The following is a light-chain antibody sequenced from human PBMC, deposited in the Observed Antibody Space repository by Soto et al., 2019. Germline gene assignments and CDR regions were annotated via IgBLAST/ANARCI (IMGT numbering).Light chain of an antibody. CDR1: QGISSA. V-gene: IGKV1-13*02. CDR3: QQFNGPIT. CDR2: DAS. Sequence: ALQLTQSPSSLSASVGDRVTITCRASQGISSALAWYQQKPGKAPKLLIYDASSLESGVPSRFSGSGSGTDFTLTISSLQPEDFATYYCQQFNGPITFGQGTRLEIK. J-gene: IGKJ5*01.